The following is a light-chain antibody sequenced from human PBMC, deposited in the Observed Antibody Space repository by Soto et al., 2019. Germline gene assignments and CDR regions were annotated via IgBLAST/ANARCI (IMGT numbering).Light chain of an antibody. V-gene: IGLV2-14*01. Sequence: QSALTQPASVSGSPGQSITISCTGSDVGAYRYVSWYQQHPGKAPRLMIYDVSNRPSGVSDRFSGSKSGNTASLTISGLQPEDEAYFFCSSYTGGNARVVFGGGTKLIVL. CDR3: SSYTGGNARVV. J-gene: IGLJ2*01. CDR2: DVS. CDR1: SDVGAYRY.